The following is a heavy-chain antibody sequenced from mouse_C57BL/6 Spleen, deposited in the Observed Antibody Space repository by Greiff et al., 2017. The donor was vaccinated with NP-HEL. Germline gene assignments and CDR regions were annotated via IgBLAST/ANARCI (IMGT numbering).Heavy chain of an antibody. CDR3: ARHMTGTGYFDV. CDR1: GFTFSDYY. CDR2: LSNGGGST. J-gene: IGHJ1*03. D-gene: IGHD4-1*01. Sequence: EVKLVESGGGLVQPGGSLKLSCAASGFTFSDYYMYWVRQTPEKRLEWVAYLSNGGGSTYYPDTVKGRFTISRDNAKNTLYLQMSRLKSEDTAMYYCARHMTGTGYFDVWGTGTTVTVSS. V-gene: IGHV5-12*01.